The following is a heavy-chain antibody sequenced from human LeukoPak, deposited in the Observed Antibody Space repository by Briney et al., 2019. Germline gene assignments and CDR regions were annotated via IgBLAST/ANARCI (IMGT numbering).Heavy chain of an antibody. Sequence: SETLSLTCTVSGGSLSSYYWSWIRQPPGKGLEWIGYIYYSGTTNYNPSLESRVTISVDTSKNQFSLKLSSVTAADTAVYYCARGTYSSGWYVDYWGQGTLVTVSS. J-gene: IGHJ4*02. D-gene: IGHD6-19*01. CDR3: ARGTYSSGWYVDY. CDR1: GGSLSSYY. V-gene: IGHV4-59*01. CDR2: IYYSGTT.